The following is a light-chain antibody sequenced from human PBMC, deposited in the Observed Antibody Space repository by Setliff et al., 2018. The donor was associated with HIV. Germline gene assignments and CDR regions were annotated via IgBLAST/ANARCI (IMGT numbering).Light chain of an antibody. CDR1: SSNIETHY. V-gene: IGLV1-47*01. J-gene: IGLJ1*01. CDR2: RND. CDR3: AAWNDRPTGIYV. Sequence: VLTQPPSASGAPGQTDTISCSGSSSNIETHYVYWYQQFPGTAPKLLIYRNDQRPSGVPARFSGSKSGASAALTISDLRAEDEAEYFCAAWNDRPTGIYVFGTGTKVTVL.